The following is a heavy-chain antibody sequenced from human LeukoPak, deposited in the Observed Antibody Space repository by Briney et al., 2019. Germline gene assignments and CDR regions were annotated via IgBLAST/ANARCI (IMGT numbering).Heavy chain of an antibody. CDR2: IRGDGGGT. Sequence: GGSLRLSCAAAGFTFSTYAMTWVRQAPGKGLEWVSGIRGDGGGTYYADSVKGRFTISRDNSKNTLYLQMNSLRAEDTAVYYCARDGTLDYWGQGTLVTVSP. CDR3: ARDGTLDY. CDR1: GFTFSTYA. J-gene: IGHJ4*02. D-gene: IGHD1-14*01. V-gene: IGHV3-23*01.